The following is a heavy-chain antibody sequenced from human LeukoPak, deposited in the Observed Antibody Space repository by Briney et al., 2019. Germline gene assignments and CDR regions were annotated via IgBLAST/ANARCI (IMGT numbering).Heavy chain of an antibody. J-gene: IGHJ6*02. Sequence: ASVKVSFKASGYTFTSYDINWVRQATGQGLEWMGWMNPNSGNTGYAQKFQGRVTMTRNTSISTAYMELSSLRSEDTAVYYCARSDAITMIVVVTFYYYYGMDVWGQGTTVTVPS. D-gene: IGHD3-22*01. CDR1: GYTFTSYD. CDR2: MNPNSGNT. CDR3: ARSDAITMIVVVTFYYYYGMDV. V-gene: IGHV1-8*01.